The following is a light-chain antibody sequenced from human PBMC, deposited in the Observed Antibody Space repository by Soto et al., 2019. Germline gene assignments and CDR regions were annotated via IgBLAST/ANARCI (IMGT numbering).Light chain of an antibody. V-gene: IGLV2-14*01. Sequence: QSALTQPASVSGSPGQSITISCTGTSSDVGGYNYVSWYQQHPGKAPKLMIYDVSNRPSGVSNRFSGSKSGTTASLTISGLQAEDEDDYYCSSYTSSSTRVVFGGGTKVTVL. CDR2: DVS. J-gene: IGLJ2*01. CDR1: SSDVGGYNY. CDR3: SSYTSSSTRVV.